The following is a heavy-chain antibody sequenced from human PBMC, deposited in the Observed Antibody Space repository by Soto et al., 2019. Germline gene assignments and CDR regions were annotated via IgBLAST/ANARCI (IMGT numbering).Heavy chain of an antibody. CDR2: IIPIFGIE. J-gene: IGHJ6*01. CDR1: GGTFSSSA. V-gene: IGHV1-69*01. CDR3: ARARIAGSKDCYGMDV. Sequence: QVQLVQSGAEVQKPGSSVRVSCKASGGTFSSSAISWVLQAPGQGLEWMGGIIPIFGIENYGQKFQGRVTITADESTSTSYMELSSMISEYTAVYYCARARIAGSKDCYGMDVWGQGNTVTVSS. D-gene: IGHD6-13*01.